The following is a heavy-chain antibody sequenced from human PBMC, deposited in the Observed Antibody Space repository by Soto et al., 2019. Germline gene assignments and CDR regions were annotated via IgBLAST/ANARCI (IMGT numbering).Heavy chain of an antibody. CDR3: ARLLRDTYASIAVAGPYYFDY. D-gene: IGHD6-19*01. Sequence: GESLKISCNGSGYSFTSYWIGWVRQMPGKGLEWMGIIYPGDSDTRYSPSFQGQVTISADKSISTAYLQWSSLKASDTAMYYCARLLRDTYASIAVAGPYYFDYWGQGTLVTVSS. J-gene: IGHJ4*02. V-gene: IGHV5-51*01. CDR2: IYPGDSDT. CDR1: GYSFTSYW.